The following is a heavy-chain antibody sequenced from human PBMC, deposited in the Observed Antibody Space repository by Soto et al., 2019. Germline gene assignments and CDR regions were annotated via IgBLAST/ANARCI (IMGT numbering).Heavy chain of an antibody. J-gene: IGHJ4*02. D-gene: IGHD2-2*01. CDR1: GYTLSNYY. Sequence: GASVKVSCKASGYTLSNYYMHWVRQAPGQGLEWMGGINPNGDTTYYAQKFLGRLTVTRDTSTSTVYMELSSLRSDDTAVYYCAREGATAAKMFDYWGQGTLVTVSS. CDR3: AREGATAAKMFDY. V-gene: IGHV1-46*01. CDR2: INPNGDTT.